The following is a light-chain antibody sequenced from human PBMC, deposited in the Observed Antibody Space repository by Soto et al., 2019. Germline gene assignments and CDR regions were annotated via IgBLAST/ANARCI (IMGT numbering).Light chain of an antibody. CDR3: SSYRSSTTLYV. CDR1: SSDIGDYDY. Sequence: QSVLTQPASVSGSPGQSITISCTGTSSDIGDYDYVSWYQQYPGKAPNLLLYEVSNRPSGVSTRFSGSKSGNTASLTISGLQPEDEAHYYCSSYRSSTTLYVFGTGTKVTV. V-gene: IGLV2-14*01. CDR2: EVS. J-gene: IGLJ1*01.